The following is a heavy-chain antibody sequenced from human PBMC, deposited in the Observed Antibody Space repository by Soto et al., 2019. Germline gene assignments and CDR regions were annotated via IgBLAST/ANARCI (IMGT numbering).Heavy chain of an antibody. CDR3: ARDSVAGTFDY. CDR2: INPSGGST. D-gene: IGHD6-19*01. Sequence: QVQLVQSGAEVKKPGASVKASCKASGYTFTSYYMHWVRQAPGQGLEWMGIINPSGGSTSYAQKFQGRVTMTRDTSTSTVYMELSSLRSEDTAVYYCARDSVAGTFDYWGQGTLVTVSS. CDR1: GYTFTSYY. J-gene: IGHJ4*02. V-gene: IGHV1-46*01.